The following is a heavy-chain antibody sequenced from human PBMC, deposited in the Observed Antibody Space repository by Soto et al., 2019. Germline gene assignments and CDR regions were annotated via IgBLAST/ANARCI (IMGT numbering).Heavy chain of an antibody. CDR1: GFTFTSSA. CDR2: INPGNGNT. D-gene: IGHD3-9*01. J-gene: IGHJ4*02. CDR3: ARRGALTSYYYGYYFDY. Sequence: ASVKVSCKASGFTFTSSAVQWVRQAPGQSPEWMGWINPGNGNTKYSQRFQGRVTITRDTSASTAYMELSSLTSEDTAVYYCARRGALTSYYYGYYFDYWGQGTLVTVSS. V-gene: IGHV1-3*01.